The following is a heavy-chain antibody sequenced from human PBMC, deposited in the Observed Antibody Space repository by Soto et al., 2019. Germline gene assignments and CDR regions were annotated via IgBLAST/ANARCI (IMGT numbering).Heavy chain of an antibody. CDR2: IGTRGDI. J-gene: IGHJ6*02. V-gene: IGHV3-21*01. CDR1: GFTFSRYN. CDR3: AREETAWPLAYGLDV. D-gene: IGHD2-21*02. Sequence: VGSLRLSCAGSGFTFSRYNMNWVRQAPGKGLEWVASIGTRGDIYYAESVKGRLTISRDNAKNSLSLEMDSLRVEDTGVYYCAREETAWPLAYGLDVWGQGTTVTVSS.